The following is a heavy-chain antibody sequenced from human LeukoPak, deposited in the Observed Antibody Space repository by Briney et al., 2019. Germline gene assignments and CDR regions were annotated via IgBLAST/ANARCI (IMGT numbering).Heavy chain of an antibody. CDR2: IIGICGST. D-gene: IGHD3-16*01. V-gene: IGHV3-23*01. CDR1: GFTFRSYA. CDR3: AKVGHQRSPHYFDS. J-gene: IGHJ4*02. Sequence: PGGSLRLSCAASGFTFRSYAMSSVPRAPGKGVEWVSAIIGICGSTNYAHSVKGRFTISRDNSKNTLYLQMNSLRAEDTAVYYCAKVGHQRSPHYFDSWGQGTLVTVSS.